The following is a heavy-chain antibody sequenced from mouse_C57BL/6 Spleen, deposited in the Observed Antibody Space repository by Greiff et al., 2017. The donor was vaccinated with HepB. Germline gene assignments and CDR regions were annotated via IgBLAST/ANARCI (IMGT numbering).Heavy chain of an antibody. J-gene: IGHJ2*01. D-gene: IGHD2-1*01. Sequence: QVQLQQSGPELVKPGASVKISCKASGYAFSSSWMNWVKQRPGKGLEWIGRIYPGDGDTNYNGKFKGKATLTADKSSSTAYMQLSSLTSEDSAVYFCAKGKSYYVDYWGQGTTLTVSS. CDR3: AKGKSYYVDY. V-gene: IGHV1-82*01. CDR2: IYPGDGDT. CDR1: GYAFSSSW.